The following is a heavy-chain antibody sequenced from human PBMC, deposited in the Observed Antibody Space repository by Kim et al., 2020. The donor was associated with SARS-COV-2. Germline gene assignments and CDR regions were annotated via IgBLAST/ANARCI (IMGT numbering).Heavy chain of an antibody. CDR3: ARERGGYCSGGSCYPYYFDY. J-gene: IGHJ4*02. D-gene: IGHD2-15*01. CDR1: GFTFSDHY. CDR2: TRNKANSYTT. V-gene: IGHV3-72*01. Sequence: GGSLRLSCAASGFTFSDHYMDWVRQAPGKGLEWVGRTRNKANSYTTEYAASVKGRFTISRDDSKNSLYLQMNSLKTEDTAVYYCARERGGYCSGGSCYPYYFDYWGQGTLVTVSS.